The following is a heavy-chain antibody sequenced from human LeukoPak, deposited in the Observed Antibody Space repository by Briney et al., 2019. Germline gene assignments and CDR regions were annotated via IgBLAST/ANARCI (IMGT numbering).Heavy chain of an antibody. CDR2: IGPSDSYT. CDR3: AIKYYYYYGMDV. J-gene: IGHJ6*02. Sequence: GESLKISGKGSGYSFTSYWISWVRQMPGKGLEWMGRIGPSDSYTNYSPSFQGHVTISADKSISTAYLQWSSLNASDTAMYYCAIKYYYYYGMDVWGQGTTVTVSS. V-gene: IGHV5-10-1*01. CDR1: GYSFTSYW.